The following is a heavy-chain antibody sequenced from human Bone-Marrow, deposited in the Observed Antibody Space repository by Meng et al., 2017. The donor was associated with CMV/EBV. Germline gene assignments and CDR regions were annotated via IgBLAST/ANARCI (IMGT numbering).Heavy chain of an antibody. D-gene: IGHD1-26*01. CDR2: ISSDGSET. CDR1: DFGFSGHW. Sequence: GGSLRLSCATSDFGFSGHWMHWVRQPPGSGLVWVSRISSDGSETNYADSVKGRFTISRDNIKNTLYLKMNSLRVGDTAMYYCTNTIVGATVYWGQGTLVTVSS. J-gene: IGHJ4*02. V-gene: IGHV3-74*01. CDR3: TNTIVGATVY.